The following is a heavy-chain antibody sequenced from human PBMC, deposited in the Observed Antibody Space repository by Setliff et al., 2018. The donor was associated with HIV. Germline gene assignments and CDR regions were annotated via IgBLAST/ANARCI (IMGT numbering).Heavy chain of an antibody. D-gene: IGHD1-26*01. V-gene: IGHV1-18*01. J-gene: IGHJ5*02. CDR3: ARARLQGIVTAVGPRDNCLDP. Sequence: GASVKVSCKASGYSFINYGIRWVRQAPGQGLEWMGWISAYNGNTDYAPRPLGRVTMTTDTSTGTAHMELRSLSSDDTAVYHCARARLQGIVTAVGPRDNCLDPWGQGTQVTVSS. CDR1: GYSFINYG. CDR2: ISAYNGNT.